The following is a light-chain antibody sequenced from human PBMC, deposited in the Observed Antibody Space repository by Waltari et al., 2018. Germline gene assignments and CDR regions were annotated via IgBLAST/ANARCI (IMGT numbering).Light chain of an antibody. CDR1: SPNIGRNY. CDR3: AAWDDSLSVGV. V-gene: IGLV1-47*01. J-gene: IGLJ3*02. Sequence: QSVLTQPPSASGTPGQRVTISCSGSSPNIGRNYVYWYQQLPGTAPKVLIYRNDQRPSGVPDRFSGSKSGTSASLAISGLRSEDEADYYCAAWDDSLSVGVFGGGTKLTVL. CDR2: RND.